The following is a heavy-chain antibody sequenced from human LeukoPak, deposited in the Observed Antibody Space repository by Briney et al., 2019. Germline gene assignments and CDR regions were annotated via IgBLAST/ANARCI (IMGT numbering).Heavy chain of an antibody. CDR2: ITTYNNNT. D-gene: IGHD5-12*01. CDR3: ARWIEYDAFDI. V-gene: IGHV1-18*01. CDR1: GYTFTTQG. J-gene: IGHJ3*02. Sequence: ASVKVSCKASGYTFTTQGITWVRQAPGQGLEWMGWITTYNNNTKYAQNLQGRVTMTTDTSTSTAYMELRSLRSDDTAIYYCARWIEYDAFDIWGQGTMVTVSS.